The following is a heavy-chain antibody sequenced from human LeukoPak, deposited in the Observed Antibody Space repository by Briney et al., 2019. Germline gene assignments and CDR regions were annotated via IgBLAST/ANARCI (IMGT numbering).Heavy chain of an antibody. J-gene: IGHJ4*02. CDR3: ASRGYGSGSYYGSDY. V-gene: IGHV1-69*01. CDR1: GGTLSSFT. CDR2: IIPFFGTA. Sequence: ASVKVSCKASGGTLSSFTISWVRQAPGQGLEWMGGIIPFFGTANYAQKFQGRVAITADESTRTAYMELSSLRSEDTAVYYCASRGYGSGSYYGSDYWGQGTLVTVSS. D-gene: IGHD3-10*01.